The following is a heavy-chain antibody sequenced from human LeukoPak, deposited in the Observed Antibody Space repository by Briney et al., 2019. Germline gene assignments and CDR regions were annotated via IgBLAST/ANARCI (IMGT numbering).Heavy chain of an antibody. Sequence: GESLKISCKGSGYSFTSYWIGWVRQMPGKGLEWMGIIYPGDSDTRYSPSFQGQVTISADKSISTAYLQWSSLKASDTAMYYCARLPWDSSGYGNYYYYYMDVWGKGTTVTVSS. J-gene: IGHJ6*03. D-gene: IGHD3-22*01. V-gene: IGHV5-51*01. CDR1: GYSFTSYW. CDR3: ARLPWDSSGYGNYYYYYMDV. CDR2: IYPGDSDT.